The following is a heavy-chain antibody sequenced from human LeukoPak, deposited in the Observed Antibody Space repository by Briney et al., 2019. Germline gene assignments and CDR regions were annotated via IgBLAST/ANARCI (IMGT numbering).Heavy chain of an antibody. J-gene: IGHJ6*03. Sequence: GASVKLSCKVSGGTFSSYAISWVRQAPGHGLEWMGGIIPIFGTANYAQKFQGRVTITADESTSTAYMELSSLRSEDTAVYYCARLRYFDWGDYYYYYYMDVWGKGTTVTV. CDR3: ARLRYFDWGDYYYYYYMDV. CDR1: GGTFSSYA. D-gene: IGHD3-9*01. CDR2: IIPIFGTA. V-gene: IGHV1-69*13.